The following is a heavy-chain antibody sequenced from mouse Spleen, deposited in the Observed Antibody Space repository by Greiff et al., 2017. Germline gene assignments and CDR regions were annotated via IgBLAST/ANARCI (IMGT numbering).Heavy chain of an antibody. Sequence: EVQLQESGGGLVQPGGSLRLSCATSGFTFTDYYMSWVRQPPGKALEWLGFIRNKANGYTTEYSASVKGRFTISRDNSQSILYLQMNTLRAEDSATYYCARAPYGKGDYWGQGTSVTVSS. V-gene: IGHV7-3*02. J-gene: IGHJ4*01. D-gene: IGHD2-1*01. CDR1: GFTFTDYY. CDR2: IRNKANGYTT. CDR3: ARAPYGKGDY.